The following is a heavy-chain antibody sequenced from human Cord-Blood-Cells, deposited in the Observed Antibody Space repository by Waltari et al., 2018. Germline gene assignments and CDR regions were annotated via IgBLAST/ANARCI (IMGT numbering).Heavy chain of an antibody. CDR3: ARGYGGNSRPDGWTYDWFDP. D-gene: IGHD4-17*01. Sequence: QVQLQQWGAGLLKPSETLYLTCAVYGGSFSGYYWSWIRQPPGKGLEWIGEINHSGSTNYNPSLKSRVTISVDTSKNQFSLKLSSVTAADTAVYYCARGYGGNSRPDGWTYDWFDPWGQGTLVTVSS. CDR1: GGSFSGYY. J-gene: IGHJ5*02. V-gene: IGHV4-34*01. CDR2: INHSGST.